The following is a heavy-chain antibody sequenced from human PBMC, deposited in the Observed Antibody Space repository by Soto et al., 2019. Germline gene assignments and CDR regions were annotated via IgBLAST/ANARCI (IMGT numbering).Heavy chain of an antibody. D-gene: IGHD2-15*01. V-gene: IGHV3-21*01. CDR2: IRGFSPYT. CDR3: ARDRGYDAHDYYHNAMDV. J-gene: IGHJ6*02. Sequence: PGGSLRLSCVASGFTFRSYTMNWLRQAPGKGLEWVSAIRGFSPYTFYEDSVKGRFTISRDNAKNSLYLQMNSLRAEDTAVYYCARDRGYDAHDYYHNAMDVWGQGTTVTV. CDR1: GFTFRSYT.